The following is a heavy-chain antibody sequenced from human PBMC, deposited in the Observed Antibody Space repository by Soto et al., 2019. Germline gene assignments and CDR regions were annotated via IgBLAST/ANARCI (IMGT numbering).Heavy chain of an antibody. Sequence: QVQLQESGPGLVKPSQTLSLTCTVSGGSISSGGYYWSWIRQHPGKGLEWIGYIYYSGSTYYNPSLKSRVTFSVDTSKNQFSLKLSSVTAADTAVYYCARAINAGIAAAGPIDYWGQGTLVTVSS. CDR2: IYYSGST. V-gene: IGHV4-31*03. CDR1: GGSISSGGYY. CDR3: ARAINAGIAAAGPIDY. J-gene: IGHJ4*02. D-gene: IGHD6-13*01.